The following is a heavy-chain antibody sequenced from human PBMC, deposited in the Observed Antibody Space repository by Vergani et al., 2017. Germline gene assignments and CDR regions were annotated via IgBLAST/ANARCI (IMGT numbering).Heavy chain of an antibody. Sequence: VQLEQSGSELKKPGASVKISCKTSGYSFSTYAMNWVRQAPGQGLEWMGWINTDTGHPTYAPGFTGRFVFSLDSAVNTAFPHINSLKAEDTAVYFCARDGYQRTFDLLHYWGQGTLVIVSS. V-gene: IGHV7-4-1*02. CDR2: INTDTGHP. CDR3: ARDGYQRTFDLLHY. J-gene: IGHJ4*02. D-gene: IGHD3-9*01. CDR1: GYSFSTYA.